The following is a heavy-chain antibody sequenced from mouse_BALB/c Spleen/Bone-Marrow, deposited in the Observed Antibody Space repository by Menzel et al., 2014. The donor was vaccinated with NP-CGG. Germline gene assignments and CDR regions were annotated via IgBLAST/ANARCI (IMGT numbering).Heavy chain of an antibody. D-gene: IGHD1-1*01. J-gene: IGHJ1*01. CDR3: ARQGYYGSSYWFFDV. CDR1: GFTFSDYY. CDR2: ISDGGGST. Sequence: EVHLVESGGVLVQPGGSLKLSCATSGFTFSDYYMYWVRQTPEKRLEWVAHISDGGGSTYYPDTVKGRFTISRDNAKNTLYLQMSRLKSEDTAMYYCARQGYYGSSYWFFDVWGAGTTVTVSS. V-gene: IGHV5-12*02.